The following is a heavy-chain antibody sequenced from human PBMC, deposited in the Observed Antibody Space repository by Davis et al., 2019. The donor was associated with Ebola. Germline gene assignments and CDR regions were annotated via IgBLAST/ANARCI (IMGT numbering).Heavy chain of an antibody. Sequence: GESLKISCAGSCFTFSDYYMSWIRQAPGKGLEWVSYIISSGSSINYADSVKGRFTISRDNAKNSLYLQMNSLRAEDTAVYYCAREPTYSSSFDYWGQGTLVTVSS. J-gene: IGHJ4*02. CDR1: CFTFSDYY. V-gene: IGHV3-11*01. CDR2: IISSGSSI. D-gene: IGHD6-13*01. CDR3: AREPTYSSSFDY.